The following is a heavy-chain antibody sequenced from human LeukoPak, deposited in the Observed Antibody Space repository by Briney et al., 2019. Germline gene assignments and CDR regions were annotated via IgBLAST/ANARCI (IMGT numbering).Heavy chain of an antibody. V-gene: IGHV4-34*01. J-gene: IGHJ5*02. CDR1: GGSFSGYY. D-gene: IGHD1-26*01. CDR3: ARGRIVGAPRSRFDP. Sequence: SETLSLTCAVYGGSFSGYYWSWIRQPPGKGLEWIGEINHSGSTNYNPSLKSRVTISVDTSKNQFPLKLSSVTAADTAVYYCARGRIVGAPRSRFDPWGQGTLVTVSS. CDR2: INHSGST.